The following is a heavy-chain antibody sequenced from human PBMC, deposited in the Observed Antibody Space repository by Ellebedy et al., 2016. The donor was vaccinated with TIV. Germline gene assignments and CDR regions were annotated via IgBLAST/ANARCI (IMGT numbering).Heavy chain of an antibody. CDR2: IYQDGSVQ. CDR3: ARRGSYGDYAVQVNSWFDP. V-gene: IGHV3-7*01. CDR1: GFSFRSYW. D-gene: IGHD4-17*01. Sequence: GESLKISCAASGFSFRSYWMSWVRQAPGKGLEWVANIYQDGSVQYYVDPVKGRFTISRDNANKSLFLQMNSLRVEDTAVYYCARRGSYGDYAVQVNSWFDPWGQGTLVTVSS. J-gene: IGHJ5*02.